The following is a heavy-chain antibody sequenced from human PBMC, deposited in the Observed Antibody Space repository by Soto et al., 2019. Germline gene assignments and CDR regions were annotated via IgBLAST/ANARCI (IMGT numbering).Heavy chain of an antibody. Sequence: PGGSLRLSCVASGFTFSSYAMSWVRQVPGKGLEWFSTISDAAGSAYYVDSVKGRFTISRDNSKKTLYLQMNSLRAEDSAVYNCARPYGGKIGDAPDLWGPGTMVTVSS. J-gene: IGHJ3*01. V-gene: IGHV3-23*01. CDR1: GFTFSSYA. D-gene: IGHD4-17*01. CDR2: ISDAAGSA. CDR3: ARPYGGKIGDAPDL.